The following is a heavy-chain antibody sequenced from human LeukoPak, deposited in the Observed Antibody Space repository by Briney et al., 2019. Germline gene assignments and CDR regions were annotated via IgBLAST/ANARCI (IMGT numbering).Heavy chain of an antibody. J-gene: IGHJ6*02. V-gene: IGHV3-7*01. CDR2: IKQDGSEK. Sequence: GGSLRLSCAASGFTFSSYWMSWVRQAPGKGLEWVANIKQDGSEKYYVDSVKGRFTISRDNSKNTLYLQMNSLRAEDTAVYYCAKVYGSGSGYGMDVWGQGTTVTVSS. CDR3: AKVYGSGSGYGMDV. D-gene: IGHD3-3*01. CDR1: GFTFSSYW.